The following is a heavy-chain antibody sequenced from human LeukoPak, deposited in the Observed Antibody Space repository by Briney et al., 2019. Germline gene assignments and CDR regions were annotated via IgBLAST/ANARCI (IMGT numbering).Heavy chain of an antibody. Sequence: GGSLRLSCAASGFTFSSYSMNWVRQAPGKGLEWVSSISSSSSYIYYADSVKGRFTISRDNAKNSLYLQMNSLRAEDMAVYYCARGGPLVRSYTPGYSSGWAANPYYYYGMDVWGQGTTVTVSS. CDR1: GFTFSSYS. D-gene: IGHD6-19*01. V-gene: IGHV3-21*01. CDR2: ISSSSSYI. J-gene: IGHJ6*02. CDR3: ARGGPLVRSYTPGYSSGWAANPYYYYGMDV.